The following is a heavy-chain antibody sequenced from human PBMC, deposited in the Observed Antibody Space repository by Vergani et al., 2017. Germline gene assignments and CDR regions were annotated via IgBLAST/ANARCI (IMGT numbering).Heavy chain of an antibody. CDR2: VSGSSATP. V-gene: IGHV3-23*01. CDR1: GFSFPGYA. CDR3: TTGSRGYTGYFFDY. Sequence: EVQLLESGGGLVQPGGSLRLSCEASGFSFPGYAMSWVRQAPGKGLEWVSSVSGSSATPYYADSVKGRFIISRDNSKNTLHLQMNSLRADDTAVYYCTTGSRGYTGYFFDYWGQGALATVSS. D-gene: IGHD5-12*01. J-gene: IGHJ4*02.